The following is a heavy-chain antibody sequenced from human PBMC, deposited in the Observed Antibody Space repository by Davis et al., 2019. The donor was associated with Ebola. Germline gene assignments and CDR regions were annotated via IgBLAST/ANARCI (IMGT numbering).Heavy chain of an antibody. D-gene: IGHD3-22*01. J-gene: IGHJ6*03. CDR3: ARDLRYDSSGYDYYFYMDV. Sequence: PSETLSLTCTVSGGSISRGGSYWTWIRQHPGKGLEWIGYIHYSGSTYYKPSLKSRVTISLDTSKNQFSLNLYSVTAADTAVYYCARDLRYDSSGYDYYFYMDVWGEGTTVTVSS. CDR2: IHYSGST. CDR1: GGSISRGGSY. V-gene: IGHV4-31*03.